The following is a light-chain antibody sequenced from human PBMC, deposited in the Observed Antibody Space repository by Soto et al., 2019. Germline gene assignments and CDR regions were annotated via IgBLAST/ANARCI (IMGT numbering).Light chain of an antibody. CDR2: KAS. V-gene: IGKV1-5*03. Sequence: DIQMTQSPSTLSASVGDRVTITCRASQSISSWLAWYQQKPGKAPKLLIYKASSLESGVPSRFTGSGYGTEFTLTISSLQPDDFATYYCQQYNSYSSFTFGPGTKVDIK. CDR1: QSISSW. J-gene: IGKJ3*01. CDR3: QQYNSYSSFT.